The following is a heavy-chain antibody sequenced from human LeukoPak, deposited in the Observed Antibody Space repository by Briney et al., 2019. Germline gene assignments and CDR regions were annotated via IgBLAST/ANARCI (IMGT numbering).Heavy chain of an antibody. D-gene: IGHD2-2*01. V-gene: IGHV3-48*01. CDR3: ARDIVVVPAARGFDY. J-gene: IGHJ4*02. CDR1: GLSFSSYS. CDR2: ISSSSSTI. Sequence: PGGSLRLSCVASGLSFSSYSMNWVRQAPGKGLEWVSYISSSSSTIYYADSVKGRFTISRDNAKNSLYLQMNSLRAEDTAVYYCARDIVVVPAARGFDYWGQGTLVTVSS.